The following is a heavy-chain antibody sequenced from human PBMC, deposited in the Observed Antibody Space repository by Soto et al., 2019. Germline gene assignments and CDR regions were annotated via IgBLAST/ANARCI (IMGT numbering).Heavy chain of an antibody. J-gene: IGHJ6*02. D-gene: IGHD4-4*01. CDR1: GFTVSSNY. Sequence: EVQLEESGGGLIQPGGSLRLSCAASGFTVSSNYMSWVRQAPGKGLEWVSLIYSGGVSYYADSVKGRFTISRDKYKNTLYLQMSSLRAEDTAVYYCASVVTTSYYGMDVWGPGTTVTVSS. CDR3: ASVVTTSYYGMDV. V-gene: IGHV3-53*01. CDR2: IYSGGVS.